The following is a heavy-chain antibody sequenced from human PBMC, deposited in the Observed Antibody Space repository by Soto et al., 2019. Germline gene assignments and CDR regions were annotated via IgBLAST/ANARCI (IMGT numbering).Heavy chain of an antibody. CDR3: ARDRIMSALDV. Sequence: ASETLSLTCTVSGASISSSGYYWGWIRQPPEKGLEWIGSIYSSGSTYYSPSLKSRVSISVDTSNNQFSLKLSSVTAADSAVYYCARDRIMSALDVWGQGTTVTVSS. D-gene: IGHD2-8*01. J-gene: IGHJ6*02. CDR2: IYSSGST. V-gene: IGHV4-39*07. CDR1: GASISSSGYY.